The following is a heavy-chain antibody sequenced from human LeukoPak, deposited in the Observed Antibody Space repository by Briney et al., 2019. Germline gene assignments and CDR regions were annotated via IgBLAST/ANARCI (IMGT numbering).Heavy chain of an antibody. CDR3: ARQGRGV. V-gene: IGHV4-34*01. CDR1: VGSYSGYY. Sequence: SETLSLTCAVYVGSYSGYYWSWIRQPPGKGLEWIGEINHSGSTNYNPSLKSRVTISVDTSKNQFSLKLSSVTAADTAVYYCARQGRGVWGQGTLVTVSS. CDR2: INHSGST. J-gene: IGHJ4*02.